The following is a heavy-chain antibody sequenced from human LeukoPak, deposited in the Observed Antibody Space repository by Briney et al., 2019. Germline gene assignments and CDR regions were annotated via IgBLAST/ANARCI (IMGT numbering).Heavy chain of an antibody. CDR2: INPSSGGT. J-gene: IGHJ3*02. V-gene: IGHV1-2*02. CDR1: GYTFTGYY. Sequence: ASVKVSCKASGYTFTGYYMHWVRQAPGQGLEWMGWINPSSGGTNYAQKFQGRVTMTRDTSISTAYMELSRLRSDDTAVYYCARGLIGYCSGGSCYVLNAFDIWGQGTMVTVSS. CDR3: ARGLIGYCSGGSCYVLNAFDI. D-gene: IGHD2-15*01.